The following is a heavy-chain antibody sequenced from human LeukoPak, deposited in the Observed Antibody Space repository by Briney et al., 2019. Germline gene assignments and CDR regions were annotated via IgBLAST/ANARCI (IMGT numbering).Heavy chain of an antibody. CDR1: GFTFRSYS. CDR3: ARVGDSSGWQYYLDY. CDR2: MSSSSSTI. D-gene: IGHD6-19*01. V-gene: IGHV3-48*01. Sequence: PGGSLRLSCAASGFTFRSYSMNWVRQAPGKGLEWVSYMSSSSSTIYYADSVKGRFTISRDNAKNSLYLQMNSLRAEDTAVYYCARVGDSSGWQYYLDYWGQGTLVTVSS. J-gene: IGHJ4*02.